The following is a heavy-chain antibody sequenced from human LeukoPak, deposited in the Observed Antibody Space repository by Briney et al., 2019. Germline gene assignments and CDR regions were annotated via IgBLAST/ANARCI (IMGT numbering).Heavy chain of an antibody. V-gene: IGHV1-18*01. CDR1: GYTFTSYG. J-gene: IGHJ6*03. CDR3: ARAITMVRGTGYMDV. CDR2: ISAYNGNT. D-gene: IGHD3-10*01. Sequence: ASVKVSCKASGYTFTSYGISWVRQALGQGLEWMGWISAYNGNTNYAQKLQGRVTMTTDTSTSTAYMELRSLRSDDTAVYYCARAITMVRGTGYMDVWGKGTTVTVSS.